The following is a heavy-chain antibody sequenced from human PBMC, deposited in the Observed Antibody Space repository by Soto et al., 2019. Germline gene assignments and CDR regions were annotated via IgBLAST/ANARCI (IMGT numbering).Heavy chain of an antibody. Sequence: SETLSLTCTVSGGSISSGDYYWSWIRQPPGNGLEWIGYIYYSGSTYYNPSLKSRVTISVDTSKNQFSLKLSSVTAADTAVYYCARDRSGLNWFDPWGQGTLVTVSS. J-gene: IGHJ5*02. D-gene: IGHD5-12*01. CDR2: IYYSGST. CDR3: ARDRSGLNWFDP. V-gene: IGHV4-30-4*01. CDR1: GGSISSGDYY.